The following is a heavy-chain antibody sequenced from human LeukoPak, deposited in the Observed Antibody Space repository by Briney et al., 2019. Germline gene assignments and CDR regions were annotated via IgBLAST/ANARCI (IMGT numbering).Heavy chain of an antibody. V-gene: IGHV3-20*04. D-gene: IGHD2-15*01. Sequence: GGSLRLSCAASGFTFDDYGMSWVRQAPGKGLEWASGINWNGGSTGYADSVKGRFTISRDNAKNSLYLQMNSLRAEDTALYYCAREFPNCSGGSCYSVLDYWGQGTLVTVSS. CDR2: INWNGGST. CDR3: AREFPNCSGGSCYSVLDY. CDR1: GFTFDDYG. J-gene: IGHJ4*02.